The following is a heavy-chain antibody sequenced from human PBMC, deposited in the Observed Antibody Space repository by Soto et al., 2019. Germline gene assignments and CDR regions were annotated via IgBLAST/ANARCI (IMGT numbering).Heavy chain of an antibody. Sequence: SETLSLTCTVSGGSISSGGYYWSWIRQHPGKGLEWIGYIYYSGSTYYNPSLKSRVTISVDTSKNQFSLKLSSVTAADTDVYYCARLAPRDGDAKSGLAFDIWGQGTMVIVAS. CDR2: IYYSGST. CDR1: GGSISSGGYY. V-gene: IGHV4-31*02. J-gene: IGHJ3*02. CDR3: ARLAPRDGDAKSGLAFDI.